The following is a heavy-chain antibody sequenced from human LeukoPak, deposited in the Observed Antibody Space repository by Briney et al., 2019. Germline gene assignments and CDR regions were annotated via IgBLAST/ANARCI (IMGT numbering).Heavy chain of an antibody. CDR3: ARGGYYDSSGYYTLFDY. CDR1: GFTFSSYD. J-gene: IGHJ4*02. V-gene: IGHV3-13*01. D-gene: IGHD3-22*01. CDR2: IGTAGDT. Sequence: GGSLRLSCAASGFTFSSYDMHWVRQATGKGLEWVSAIGTAGDTYYPGSVKGRFTISRGNAKNSLYLQMNSLRAGDTAVYYCARGGYYDSSGYYTLFDYWGQGTLVTVSS.